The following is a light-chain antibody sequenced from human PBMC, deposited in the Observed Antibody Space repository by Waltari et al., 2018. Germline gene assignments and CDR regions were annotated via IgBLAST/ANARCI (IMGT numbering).Light chain of an antibody. CDR2: VNSDGSH. V-gene: IGLV4-69*01. Sequence: QLVLTQSPSAPASLGASVKLTFTLSSGHSSNVIAWLQQQPEKGPRYLMKVNSDGSHSKGDKIPDRFSGSSSGAEHFLTISGLQSEDEADYYCQTGGHGTWVFGGGTKLTVL. CDR3: QTGGHGTWV. J-gene: IGLJ3*02. CDR1: SGHSSNV.